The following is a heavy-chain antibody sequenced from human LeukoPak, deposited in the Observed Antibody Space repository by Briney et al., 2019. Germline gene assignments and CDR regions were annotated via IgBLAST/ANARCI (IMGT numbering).Heavy chain of an antibody. CDR3: ARGGSSWYHFDY. V-gene: IGHV1-3*01. CDR1: GYTFTSYA. Sequence: GASVKVSCKASGYTFTSYAMHWVRQAPGQRLEWMGWINAGNGNTKYSQKFQGRATITRDTSASTAYMELSSLRSEDTAVYYCARGGSSWYHFDYWGQGTLVTVSS. D-gene: IGHD6-13*01. J-gene: IGHJ4*02. CDR2: INAGNGNT.